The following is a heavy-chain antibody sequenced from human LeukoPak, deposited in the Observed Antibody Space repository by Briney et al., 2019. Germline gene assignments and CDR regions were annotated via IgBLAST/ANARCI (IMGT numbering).Heavy chain of an antibody. Sequence: GGSLRLSCAASGXTFSSYSMNWVRQAPGKGLEWVSYITSRSSSIYYADSVKGRFTISRDNAQNSLYLQMNSLRDEDTAVYYCARDSRFGKLLIPYFDYWGQGTLVTVSS. CDR3: ARDSRFGKLLIPYFDY. V-gene: IGHV3-48*02. J-gene: IGHJ4*02. CDR2: ITSRSSSI. D-gene: IGHD3-10*01. CDR1: GXTFSSYS.